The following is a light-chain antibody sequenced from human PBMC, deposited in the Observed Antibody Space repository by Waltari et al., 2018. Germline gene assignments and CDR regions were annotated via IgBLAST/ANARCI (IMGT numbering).Light chain of an antibody. CDR2: DVS. V-gene: IGLV2-14*01. CDR1: SSDVGGYNY. Sequence: QSALPQPASVSGSPGQSITISCTGTSSDVGGYNYGSWYQQHPGKAPKLMIYDVSNRPSGVSNRFSGSKSGNTASLTISGLQAEDEADYYCSSYTSSSTLVFGGGTKLTVL. CDR3: SSYTSSSTLV. J-gene: IGLJ2*01.